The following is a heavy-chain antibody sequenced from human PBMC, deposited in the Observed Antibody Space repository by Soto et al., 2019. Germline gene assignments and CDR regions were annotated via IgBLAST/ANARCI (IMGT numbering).Heavy chain of an antibody. CDR2: ISGSTTGI. V-gene: IGHV3-11*01. D-gene: IGHD6-13*01. J-gene: IGHJ4*02. CDR1: GFTFRDYY. CDR3: ARVAAVGIYYFDY. Sequence: QVQLVESGGGLVKPGGSLRLSCAASGFTFRDYYMAWIRQAPGKGLEWIAYISGSTTGIYYADSVTGRFTISRDNAETTLYLQLSGLRAEDTAVYYCARVAAVGIYYFDYWGQGTLVTVSS.